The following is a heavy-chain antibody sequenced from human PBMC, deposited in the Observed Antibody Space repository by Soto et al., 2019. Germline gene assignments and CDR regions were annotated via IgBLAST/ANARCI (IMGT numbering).Heavy chain of an antibody. CDR2: FNPSGGGT. J-gene: IGHJ6*02. CDR3: ARVNDFWRDHNYYYYGMDV. CDR1: GDTYTSYY. Sequence: ASVKVSCKASGDTYTSYYIHWVRQAPGQGLGWMGTFNPSGGGTFYAQKFQGRVTMTGDTSTSTVYMELSSLRAEDTAVYYCARVNDFWRDHNYYYYGMDVWGQGTTVTVSS. D-gene: IGHD3-3*01. V-gene: IGHV1-46*01.